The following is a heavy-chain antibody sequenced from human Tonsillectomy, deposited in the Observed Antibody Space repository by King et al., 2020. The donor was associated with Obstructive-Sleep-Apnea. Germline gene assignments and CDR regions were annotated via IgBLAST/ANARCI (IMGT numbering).Heavy chain of an antibody. J-gene: IGHJ4*02. CDR3: ARSTWITDY. Sequence: VQLVESGGGLVQPGGSLRLSCAASGFTFSDYWMTCVRQAPGKGLEWLSILQQDGSAKFYANSVKGRFTISRDNAKDAVFLQMNGLRVEDTAMYYCARSTWITDYWGQGTLVTVSS. V-gene: IGHV3-7*03. D-gene: IGHD5-12*01. CDR2: LQQDGSAK. CDR1: GFTFSDYW.